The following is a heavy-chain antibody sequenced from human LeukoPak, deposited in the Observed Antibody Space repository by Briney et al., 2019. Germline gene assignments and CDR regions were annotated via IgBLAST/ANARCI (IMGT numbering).Heavy chain of an antibody. V-gene: IGHV4-59*01. CDR1: GGSISSYY. J-gene: IGHJ3*02. D-gene: IGHD3-22*01. CDR2: IYYSGST. CDR3: ARSVYYDIYAFDI. Sequence: SETLSLTCTVSGGSISSYYWSWIRQPPGKGLEWIGYIYYSGSTNYNPSLKSRVTISVDTSKNQFSLKLSSVTAADTAVYYCARSVYYDIYAFDIWGQGTMVTVSS.